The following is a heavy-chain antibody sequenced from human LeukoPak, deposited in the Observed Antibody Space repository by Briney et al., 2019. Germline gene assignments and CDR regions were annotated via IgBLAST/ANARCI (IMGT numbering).Heavy chain of an antibody. D-gene: IGHD1-1*01. V-gene: IGHV3-23*01. CDR1: GFTFSTYW. J-gene: IGHJ4*02. CDR2: ISGSGANT. CDR3: AKVVGTGTTPTDY. Sequence: GGSLRLSCAASGFTFSTYWMTWVRQAPGKGLEWVSVISGSGANTDYAESVKGRFTISRDNSKNTLSLQMNSLRAEDTAVYYCAKVVGTGTTPTDYWGQGTLVTVSS.